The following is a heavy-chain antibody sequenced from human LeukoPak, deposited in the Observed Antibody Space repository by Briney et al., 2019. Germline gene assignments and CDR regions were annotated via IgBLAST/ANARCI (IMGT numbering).Heavy chain of an antibody. CDR2: IPCVGTNK. Sequence: GGSLRLSCAASGFTLSTYAIHWVRQTPGKGLQWVAVIPCVGTNKYYADSVKGRFTISRDNSKNTLYLQMNSLSAEDTAVYYCAKDPGYYDSSGYIFDYWGQGTLVTVSS. CDR1: GFTLSTYA. CDR3: AKDPGYYDSSGYIFDY. V-gene: IGHV3-30*18. J-gene: IGHJ4*02. D-gene: IGHD3-22*01.